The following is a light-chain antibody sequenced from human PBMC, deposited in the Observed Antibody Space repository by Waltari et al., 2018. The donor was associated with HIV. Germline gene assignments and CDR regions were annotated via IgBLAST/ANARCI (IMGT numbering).Light chain of an antibody. J-gene: IGLJ2*01. V-gene: IGLV3-1*01. Sequence: SYELIHPPSVSVSPGQTASITCSGDELGTVYASWYQQKPGQSPVLIIYEDTRRPSGIPERFSGSNAGNTATLTISGTQVMDEADYYCQGWLSGTAVFGGGTTLTVL. CDR3: QGWLSGTAV. CDR1: ELGTVY. CDR2: EDT.